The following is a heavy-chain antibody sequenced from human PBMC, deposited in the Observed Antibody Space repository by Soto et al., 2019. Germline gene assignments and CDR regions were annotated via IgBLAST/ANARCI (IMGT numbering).Heavy chain of an antibody. V-gene: IGHV1-69*01. D-gene: IGHD3-10*01. CDR2: IIPIFGTA. J-gene: IGHJ5*02. CDR3: ARAAYYGSGTSTDKEGWFDP. Sequence: QVQLVQSGAEVKQPGSSVKVSCKASGGTFSSYAISWVRQAPGQGLEWMGGIIPIFGTANYAQKFQGRVTITADESTSTAYMELSSLRSEDTAVYYCARAAYYGSGTSTDKEGWFDPWGQGTLVTVSS. CDR1: GGTFSSYA.